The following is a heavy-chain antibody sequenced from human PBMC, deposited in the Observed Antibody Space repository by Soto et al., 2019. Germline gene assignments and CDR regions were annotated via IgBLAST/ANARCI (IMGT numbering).Heavy chain of an antibody. D-gene: IGHD2-15*01. J-gene: IGHJ6*02. Sequence: QLVQAGPEVKKPGSSVKVSCQASGDSLDNFSLNWVRQAPGQGLQWLGGIIPLFGAVASPQQFEDRVTITTDDSTKTAYMELSGLKSDDTAIYYCATTVRSHATATFYYYYALDVWGQGTMVTVSS. CDR3: ATTVRSHATATFYYYYALDV. CDR2: IIPLFGAV. V-gene: IGHV1-69*01. CDR1: GDSLDNFS.